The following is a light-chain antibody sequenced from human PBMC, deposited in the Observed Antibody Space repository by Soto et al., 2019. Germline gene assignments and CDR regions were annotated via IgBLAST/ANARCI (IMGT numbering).Light chain of an antibody. J-gene: IGKJ1*01. Sequence: DIQMTQSPSTLSGSVGDRVTITCRASQTISSWLAWYQQKPGKAPKLLIYKASTLKGGVPSRFSGSGSGTEFTLTISSLQPDDFATYYCQHYNLYSEAVVQGTKV. CDR1: QTISSW. CDR3: QHYNLYSEA. V-gene: IGKV1-5*03. CDR2: KAS.